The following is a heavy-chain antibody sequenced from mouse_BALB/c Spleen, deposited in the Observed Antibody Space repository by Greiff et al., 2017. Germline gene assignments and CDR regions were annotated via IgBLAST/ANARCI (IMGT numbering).Heavy chain of an antibody. D-gene: IGHD2-3*01. CDR1: GFTFTDYY. J-gene: IGHJ1*01. CDR2: IRNKANGYTT. CDR3: ARDAGYFGYFDG. Sequence: EVNVVESGGGLVQPGGSLRLSCATSGFTFTDYYMSWVRQPPGKALEWLGFIRNKANGYTTEYSASVKGRFTISRDNSHSILYLQMNTLRAEDSATYYCARDAGYFGYFDGWGAGTTVTVSA. V-gene: IGHV7-3*02.